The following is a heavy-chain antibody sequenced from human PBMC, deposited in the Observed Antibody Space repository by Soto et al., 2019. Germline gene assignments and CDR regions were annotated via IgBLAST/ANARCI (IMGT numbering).Heavy chain of an antibody. CDR2: ISGSGGST. J-gene: IGHJ4*02. D-gene: IGHD3-3*01. Sequence: EVQLLESGGGLVQPGGSLRLSCAASGFTFSSYVMSWVRQAPGKGLEWVSGISGSGGSTYYADSVKGRFTISRDNSKTTLYLQMNRLRAEDTAVYYCAKVPYDVWSGYYPPLYFDYWGQGTLVTVSS. V-gene: IGHV3-23*01. CDR3: AKVPYDVWSGYYPPLYFDY. CDR1: GFTFSSYV.